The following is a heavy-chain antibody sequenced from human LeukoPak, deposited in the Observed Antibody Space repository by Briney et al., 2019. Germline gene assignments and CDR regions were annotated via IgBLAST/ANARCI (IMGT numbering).Heavy chain of an antibody. CDR3: ARDRCSGGSCYSGVDY. CDR2: IIPNFGTA. D-gene: IGHD2-15*01. Sequence: SVKVSCKASGGTFSSYAISWVRQAPGQGLEWMGGIIPNFGTANYAQKFQGRVTITADESTSTAYMELSSLRSEDTAVYYCARDRCSGGSCYSGVDYWGQGTLVTVSS. V-gene: IGHV1-69*13. CDR1: GGTFSSYA. J-gene: IGHJ4*02.